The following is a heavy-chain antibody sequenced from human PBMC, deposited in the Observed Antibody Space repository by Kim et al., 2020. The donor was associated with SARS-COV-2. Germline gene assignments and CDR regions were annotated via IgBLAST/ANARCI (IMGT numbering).Heavy chain of an antibody. Sequence: GGSLRLSCAASGFTFSSYAMSWVRQAPGKGLEWVSAISGSGGSTYYADSVKGRFTISRDNSKNTLYLQMNSLRAEDTAVYYCAKDPSRAHYYDSSVYGMDVWSQGTTVTVSS. CDR3: AKDPSRAHYYDSSVYGMDV. J-gene: IGHJ6*02. V-gene: IGHV3-23*01. CDR1: GFTFSSYA. CDR2: ISGSGGST. D-gene: IGHD3-22*01.